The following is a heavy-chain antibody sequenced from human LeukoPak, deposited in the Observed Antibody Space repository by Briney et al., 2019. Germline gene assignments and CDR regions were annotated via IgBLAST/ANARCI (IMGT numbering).Heavy chain of an antibody. CDR1: GFTFSTYA. J-gene: IGHJ4*02. D-gene: IGHD1-1*01. CDR3: AKNAVPSRD. CDR2: ISGSGSST. Sequence: GGSLRLSCAASGFTFSTYAMSWVRQAPGKGLEWVSGISGSGSSTYYADSVKGRFTISRDNSKNTLFLQMNRLRAEDTAVYYCAKNAVPSRDWGQGTLVTVSS. V-gene: IGHV3-23*01.